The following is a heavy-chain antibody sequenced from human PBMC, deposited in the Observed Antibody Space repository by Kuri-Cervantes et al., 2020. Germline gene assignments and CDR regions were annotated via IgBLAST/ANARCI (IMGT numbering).Heavy chain of an antibody. D-gene: IGHD6-6*01. Sequence: GGILRLSCTAPGFTLRSSGMHWFRQAPGKGLEWVAAIRHDGSIQYYADPGKGRLTIPRDNFKSTVFQQMTSLRAEDTAVYYCARLPGEQLVSRYYSYYMDVWGKGTTVTVSS. CDR2: IRHDGSIQ. J-gene: IGHJ6*03. V-gene: IGHV3-33*01. CDR1: GFTLRSSG. CDR3: ARLPGEQLVSRYYSYYMDV.